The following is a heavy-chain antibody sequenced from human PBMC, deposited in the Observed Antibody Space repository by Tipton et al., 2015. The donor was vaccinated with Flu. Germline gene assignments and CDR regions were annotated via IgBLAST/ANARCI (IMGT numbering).Heavy chain of an antibody. V-gene: IGHV4-34*01. CDR2: INHSGST. CDR1: GGSFSGYY. Sequence: GLVKPSETLSLTCAVYGGSFSGYYWSWIRQPPGKGLEWIGEINHSGSTNYNPSLKSRVTISVDTSKNQFSLKLSSVTAADTAVYYCARGLKDGMCSGGSCYSEAPFDYWGQGTLVTVSS. CDR3: ARGLKDGMCSGGSCYSEAPFDY. J-gene: IGHJ4*02. D-gene: IGHD2-15*01.